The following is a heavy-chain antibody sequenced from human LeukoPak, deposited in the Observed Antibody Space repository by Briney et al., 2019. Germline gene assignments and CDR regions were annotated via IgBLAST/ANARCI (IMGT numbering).Heavy chain of an antibody. D-gene: IGHD3-10*01. CDR1: GGSISSYY. J-gene: IGHJ4*02. CDR3: ARDYGSGNSQIFDY. CDR2: IYYSGST. V-gene: IGHV4-59*01. Sequence: SETLSLTCTVSGGSISSYYWSWIRQPPGKGLEWIGYIYYSGSTNYNPSLKSRVTISVDTSKNQFSLKLKSATAADTAMYYCARDYGSGNSQIFDYWGQGTLVTVSS.